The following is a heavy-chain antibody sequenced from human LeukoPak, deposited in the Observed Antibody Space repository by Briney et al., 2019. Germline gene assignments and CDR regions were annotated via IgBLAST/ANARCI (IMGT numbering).Heavy chain of an antibody. V-gene: IGHV4-34*01. CDR2: INHSGST. CDR1: GHSFSGYY. J-gene: IGHJ4*02. CDR3: ATNVPGTTYFDP. Sequence: KPSETLSLTCAVYGHSFSGYYWTWIPHPPGKGLEWIGEINHSGSTNYNPSLKSRVTISVDTSKNQFSLNLTSVTAADTAAYYCATNVPGTTYFDPWGQGTLVTVSS. D-gene: IGHD1-14*01.